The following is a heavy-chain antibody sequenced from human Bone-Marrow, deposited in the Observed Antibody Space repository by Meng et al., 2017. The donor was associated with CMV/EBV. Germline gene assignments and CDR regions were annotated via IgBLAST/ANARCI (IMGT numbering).Heavy chain of an antibody. CDR2: INPNSGGT. CDR1: GYTFTGYY. D-gene: IGHD2-8*01. Sequence: SVKVSCKASGYTFTGYYMHWVRQAPGQGLEWMGWINPNSGGTNYAQKFQGRVTMTRDTSISTAYMELSRLRSDDTAVYYCARGEYIVLMLYGAFDYWGQGTLVTVSS. J-gene: IGHJ4*02. V-gene: IGHV1-2*02. CDR3: ARGEYIVLMLYGAFDY.